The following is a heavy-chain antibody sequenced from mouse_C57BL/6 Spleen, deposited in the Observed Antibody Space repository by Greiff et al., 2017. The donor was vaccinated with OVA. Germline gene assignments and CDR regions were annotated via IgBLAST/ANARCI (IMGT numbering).Heavy chain of an antibody. CDR1: GYTFTNYW. Sequence: QVQLQQSGAELVRPGTSVKMSCKASGYTFTNYWIGWAKQRPGHGLEWIGDIYPGGGYTNYNEKFKGKATLTADKSSSTAYMQFSSLTSEDSAIYDCARSDDDDAGYYFDYWGQGTTLTVSS. D-gene: IGHD2-4*01. CDR2: IYPGGGYT. CDR3: ARSDDDDAGYYFDY. V-gene: IGHV1-63*01. J-gene: IGHJ2*01.